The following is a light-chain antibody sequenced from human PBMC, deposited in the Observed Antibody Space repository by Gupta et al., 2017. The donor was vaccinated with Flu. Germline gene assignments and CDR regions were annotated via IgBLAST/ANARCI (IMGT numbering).Light chain of an antibody. V-gene: IGLV3-25*03. J-gene: IGLJ1*01. CDR3: QSADSTSTYYV. CDR1: AFPNQD. CDR2: KDT. Sequence: GDAFPNQDVYCFQQGPGHAPALLIYKDTERPSGIPERFSASGSGTTVTLTISGVQAEDDADYYCQSADSTSTYYVFGAGTKVTVL.